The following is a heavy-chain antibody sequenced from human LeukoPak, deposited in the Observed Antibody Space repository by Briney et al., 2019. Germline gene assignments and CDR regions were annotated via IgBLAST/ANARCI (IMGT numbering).Heavy chain of an antibody. CDR2: ITSDGSTK. Sequence: PARSLRLSCAASGFTFSTYDMHWVRQTPGKGLEWVAVITSDGSTKYYADSVKGRFTISRDNSNNTLYLQMNSLRAEDTAVYYCASDLSGNYRAYFHYWAQGTLVTVSS. D-gene: IGHD1-26*01. CDR3: ASDLSGNYRAYFHY. J-gene: IGHJ4*02. CDR1: GFTFSTYD. V-gene: IGHV3-30*03.